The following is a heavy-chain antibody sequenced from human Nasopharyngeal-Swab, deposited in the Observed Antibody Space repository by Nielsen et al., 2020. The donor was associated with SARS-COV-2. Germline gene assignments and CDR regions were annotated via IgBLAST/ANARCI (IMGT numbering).Heavy chain of an antibody. V-gene: IGHV3-7*01. CDR1: GFTFSSYW. J-gene: IGHJ4*02. CDR3: ARHYDYVWGSYRPFDY. Sequence: GGSLRLSCAASGFTFSSYWMSWVRQAPGKGLEWVANIKQDGSEKYYVDSVKGRFTISRDNAKNSQYLQMNSLRAEDTAVYYCARHYDYVWGSYRPFDYWGQGTLVTVSS. D-gene: IGHD3-16*02. CDR2: IKQDGSEK.